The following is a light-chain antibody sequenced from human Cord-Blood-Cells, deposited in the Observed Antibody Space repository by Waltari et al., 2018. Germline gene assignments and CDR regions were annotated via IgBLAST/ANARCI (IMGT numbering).Light chain of an antibody. Sequence: IVSTPSPGTLSLSSAERATLSCRASQSVSSSYLAWYQQKPGQALRLLIYGASSRATGIPDRFSGSGSGTDFTLTISRLEPEDFAVYYCQQYGSSPYSFGQGTKLEIK. CDR2: GAS. CDR3: QQYGSSPYS. J-gene: IGKJ2*03. V-gene: IGKV3-20*01. CDR1: QSVSSSY.